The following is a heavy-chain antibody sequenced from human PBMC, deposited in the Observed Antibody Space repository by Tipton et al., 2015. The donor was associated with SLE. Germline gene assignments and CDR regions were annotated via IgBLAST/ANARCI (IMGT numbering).Heavy chain of an antibody. CDR2: IYYSGST. J-gene: IGHJ4*02. CDR1: GGSISSHY. CDR3: ARGSSSSGYFDY. V-gene: IGHV4-59*08. Sequence: TLSLTCTVSGGSISSHYWSWIRQPPGKGLEWIGYIYYSGSTNYNPSLKSRVTISVDTSKNQFSLKLSSVTAADTAVYYCARGSSSSGYFDYWGQGTLVTVSS. D-gene: IGHD6-6*01.